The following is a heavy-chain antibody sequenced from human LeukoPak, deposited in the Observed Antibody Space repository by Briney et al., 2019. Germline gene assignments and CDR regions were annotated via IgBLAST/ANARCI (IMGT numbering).Heavy chain of an antibody. CDR2: INPDSGAT. CDR3: ARSEMADY. V-gene: IGHV1-2*02. CDR1: GYTFTGYY. Sequence: GASVDVSCKASGYTFTGYYMLWVTQAPGQGLEWMGWINPDSGATNYAQRFQGRVTMTRDTSISTAYMELSRLRSDDTALYYCARSEMADYWGQGTLVTVSS. D-gene: IGHD1-14*01. J-gene: IGHJ4*02.